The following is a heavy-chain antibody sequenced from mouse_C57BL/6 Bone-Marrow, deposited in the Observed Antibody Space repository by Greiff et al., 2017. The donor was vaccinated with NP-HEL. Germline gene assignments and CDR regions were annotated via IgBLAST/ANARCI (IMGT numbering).Heavy chain of an antibody. CDR3: AKSTYYYGSSPDY. D-gene: IGHD1-1*01. CDR1: GFSLTSYG. CDR2: IWRGGST. V-gene: IGHV2-5*01. Sequence: QVQLQQSGPGLVQPSQSLSITCTVSGFSLTSYGVHWVRQSPGKGLEWLGVIWRGGSTDYNAAFMSRLSITKDNTKSQVFFKMNSLQADDTAIYYSAKSTYYYGSSPDYWGQGTTLTVSS. J-gene: IGHJ2*01.